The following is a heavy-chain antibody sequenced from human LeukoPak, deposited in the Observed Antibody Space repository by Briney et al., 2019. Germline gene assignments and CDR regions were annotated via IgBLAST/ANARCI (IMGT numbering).Heavy chain of an antibody. V-gene: IGHV4-30-4*01. CDR1: GGSISSGDYS. CDR3: ARHTNLVSVMVRWMYFDL. CDR2: IYYSGNT. D-gene: IGHD2-8*01. Sequence: SETLSLTCTVSGGSISSGDYSWSWIRQPPGKGLEWIGYIYYSGNTYYSPSLKSRLTISVDTSKNQFSLKLSSVTAADTAVYYCARHTNLVSVMVRWMYFDLWGQGTLVSVSS. J-gene: IGHJ4*02.